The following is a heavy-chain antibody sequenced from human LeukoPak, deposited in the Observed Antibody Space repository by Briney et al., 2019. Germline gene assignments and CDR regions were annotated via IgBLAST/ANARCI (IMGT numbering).Heavy chain of an antibody. V-gene: IGHV4-4*07. CDR2: IYTSGST. J-gene: IGHJ3*02. CDR1: GGSISSYY. CDR3: ARRGLRYFDWHGEGNGDAFDI. D-gene: IGHD3-9*01. Sequence: NPSETLSLTCTVSGGSISSYYWSWIRQPAGKGLEWIGRIYTSGSTSYNPSLKSRVTMSVDTSKNQFSLKLSPVTAADTAVYYCARRGLRYFDWHGEGNGDAFDIWGQGTMVTVSS.